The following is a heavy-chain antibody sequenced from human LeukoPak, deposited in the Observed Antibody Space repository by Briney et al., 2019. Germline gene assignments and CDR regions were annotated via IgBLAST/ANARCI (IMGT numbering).Heavy chain of an antibody. Sequence: ASVKVSCKASGYTFTSYGISWVRQAPGQGLEWMGWISAYNGNTNYAQKFQGRVTITADESTSTAYMELSSLRSEDTAVYYCVVVAATPFRDAFDIWGQGTMVTVSS. CDR3: VVVAATPFRDAFDI. D-gene: IGHD2-15*01. V-gene: IGHV1-18*01. CDR1: GYTFTSYG. J-gene: IGHJ3*02. CDR2: ISAYNGNT.